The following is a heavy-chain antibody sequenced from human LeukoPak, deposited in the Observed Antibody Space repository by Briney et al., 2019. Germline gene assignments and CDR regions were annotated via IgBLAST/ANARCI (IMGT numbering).Heavy chain of an antibody. J-gene: IGHJ3*02. Sequence: GSSVKVSCKASGGTFSSYAISWVRQAPGQGLEWMGGIIPIFGTANYAQKFQGRVTITADESTSTAYMELSSLRSEDTAVYYCARDLPGRNIVVVPAALQAFDIWGQGTMVTVSS. CDR3: ARDLPGRNIVVVPAALQAFDI. D-gene: IGHD2-2*01. V-gene: IGHV1-69*01. CDR1: GGTFSSYA. CDR2: IIPIFGTA.